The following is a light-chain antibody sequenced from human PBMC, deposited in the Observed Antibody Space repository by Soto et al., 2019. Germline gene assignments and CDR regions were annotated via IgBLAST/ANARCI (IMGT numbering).Light chain of an antibody. V-gene: IGKV3-11*01. CDR1: QSVSGY. J-gene: IGKJ5*01. CDR2: DAS. CDR3: QQRSSWPPIT. Sequence: EIVLTQSPVTLSLSPGERATLLCRASQSVSGYLAWYQQKPGQAPRLLIYDASNRATGIPARFSGSGSGTDFAITIISLEPDDFSVYYCQQRSSWPPITFGQGTRLEIK.